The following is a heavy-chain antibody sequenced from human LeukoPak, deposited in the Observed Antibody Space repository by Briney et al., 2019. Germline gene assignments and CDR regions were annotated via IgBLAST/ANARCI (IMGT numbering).Heavy chain of an antibody. J-gene: IGHJ4*02. CDR2: INPNSGGT. Sequence: EASVKVSCKASGYTFTGYYMHWVRQAPGQGLEWMGRINPNSGGTNYAQKFQGRVTMTRDTSISTAYMELSRLRSDDTAVYYCAREPLVVAATFDYWGQGTLVTVSS. V-gene: IGHV1-2*06. D-gene: IGHD2-15*01. CDR1: GYTFTGYY. CDR3: AREPLVVAATFDY.